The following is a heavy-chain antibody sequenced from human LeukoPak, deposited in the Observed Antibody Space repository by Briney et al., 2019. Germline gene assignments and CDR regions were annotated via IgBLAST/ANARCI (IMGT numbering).Heavy chain of an antibody. CDR2: INPNSGGT. D-gene: IGHD3-10*01. Sequence: ASVKVSCKASGYTFTGYYMHWVRQAPGQGLEWMGWINPNSGGTNYAQKFQGRVTMTRDKSISTAYMELSRLSSDDTAVYYCAREVTELLWFGELLQRTGGPVDYWGQGTLVTASS. J-gene: IGHJ4*02. V-gene: IGHV1-2*02. CDR1: GYTFTGYY. CDR3: AREVTELLWFGELLQRTGGPVDY.